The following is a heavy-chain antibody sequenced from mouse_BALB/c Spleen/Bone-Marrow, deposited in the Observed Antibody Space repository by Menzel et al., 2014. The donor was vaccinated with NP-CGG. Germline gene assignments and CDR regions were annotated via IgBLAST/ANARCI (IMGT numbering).Heavy chain of an antibody. CDR2: ISGGGSYT. CDR3: ARHAYYDQTEVSFVY. V-gene: IGHV5-9-2*01. D-gene: IGHD2-4*01. J-gene: IGHJ3*01. Sequence: EVHLVESGGGLVKSGGSLKLSCAASGFTFSNYGMSWVRQTPEKRLEWVATISGGGSYTFYSDSVKGRFTISRDNAKYNLYLQLSSLRSEDTALYYCARHAYYDQTEVSFVYWGQGTLVTVSA. CDR1: GFTFSNYG.